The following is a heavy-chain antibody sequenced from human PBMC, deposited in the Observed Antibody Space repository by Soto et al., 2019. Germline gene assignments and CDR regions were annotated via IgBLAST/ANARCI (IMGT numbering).Heavy chain of an antibody. J-gene: IGHJ6*02. Sequence: EVQLLESGGGLGQGGGSLRLSCAASGFTFSSYTMNWVRQALGKGLEWVSLISARGGSTYYADSVKGRFTISRDNSKNTLYLQMNSLRAEDTGVYYCARDPPNDKTQLDYGMDVWGQGTAVTVSS. CDR2: ISARGGST. V-gene: IGHV3-23*01. CDR3: ARDPPNDKTQLDYGMDV. CDR1: GFTFSSYT. D-gene: IGHD2-2*01.